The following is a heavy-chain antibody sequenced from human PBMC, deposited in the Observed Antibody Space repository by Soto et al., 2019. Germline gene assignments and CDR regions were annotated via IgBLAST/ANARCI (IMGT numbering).Heavy chain of an antibody. J-gene: IGHJ2*01. D-gene: IGHD2-21*01. CDR2: ISSSGSYI. CDR1: GFTFSDYY. CDR3: ARLRVGVNWYFDL. V-gene: IGHV3-11*06. Sequence: QMQLVESGGDLGKPGGSLRLSCEASGFTFSDYYMSWIRQVPGQGLEWLSFISSSGSYIKYSDIMRGRLTVSRDKGKNSLYRQMHSLRVEDMAVYYCARLRVGVNWYFDLWGRGPMVPVSA.